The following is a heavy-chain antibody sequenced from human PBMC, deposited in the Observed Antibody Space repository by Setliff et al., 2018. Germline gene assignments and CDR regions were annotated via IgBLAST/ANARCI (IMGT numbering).Heavy chain of an antibody. CDR3: ARHVGSRSRGYNYYYYYMDV. D-gene: IGHD3-10*01. V-gene: IGHV4-39*01. CDR1: GGSISSSSYQ. J-gene: IGHJ6*03. CDR2: IYYTGDP. Sequence: PSETLSLTCTVSGGSISSSSYQWGWVRQTPGKGLEWIGSIYYTGDPYYNPSLKSRVTMSVDTSRNQLSLKLTSVTAADTAVYYCARHVGSRSRGYNYYYYYMDVWGKGTTVTVSS.